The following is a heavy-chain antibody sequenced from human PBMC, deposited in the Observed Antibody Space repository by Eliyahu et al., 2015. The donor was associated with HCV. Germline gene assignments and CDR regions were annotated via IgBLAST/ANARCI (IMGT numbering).Heavy chain of an antibody. D-gene: IGHD6-6*01. CDR1: GXTFSXXA. CDR3: ARDRRPREYSSSPAFDY. J-gene: IGHJ4*02. V-gene: IGHV3-30-3*01. CDR2: ISYDGSNK. Sequence: QVQLVESGGGVVQPGGSLRLXCAAXGXTFSXXAMHWVRQAPGKGXEWVAVISYDGSNKYYADSVKGRFTISRDNSKNTLYLQMNSLRAEDTAVYYCARDRRPREYSSSPAFDYWGQGTLVTVSS.